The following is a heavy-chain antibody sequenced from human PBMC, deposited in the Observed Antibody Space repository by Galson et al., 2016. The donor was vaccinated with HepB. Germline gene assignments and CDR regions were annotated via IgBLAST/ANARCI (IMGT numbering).Heavy chain of an antibody. V-gene: IGHV3-30*18. CDR1: GFTFSSYG. CDR2: ISYDENNK. Sequence: SLRLSCAASGFTFSSYGMHWVRQAPGKGLEWVSVISYDENNKYYADSVKGRFTISRDNSKNTLYLQMNALRVKDTAVYYCANLIAAAGIRYPWLYAMDVCGQGTTVTVSS. J-gene: IGHJ6*02. CDR3: ANLIAAAGIRYPWLYAMDV. D-gene: IGHD6-13*01.